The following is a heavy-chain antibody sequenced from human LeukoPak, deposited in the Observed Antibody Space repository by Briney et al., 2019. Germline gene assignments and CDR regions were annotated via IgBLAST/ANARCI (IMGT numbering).Heavy chain of an antibody. Sequence: ASVKVSCKASGCTLSDYFLHWVRQAPGQGLEWMGRINPNSGGTDYAQKFQGRVTMTRDTSISTAYMELSRLRSDDTALYYCARRGDYLSGSDYWGQGILVTVSS. CDR2: INPNSGGT. V-gene: IGHV1-2*06. CDR3: ARRGDYLSGSDY. CDR1: GCTLSDYF. D-gene: IGHD3-16*01. J-gene: IGHJ4*02.